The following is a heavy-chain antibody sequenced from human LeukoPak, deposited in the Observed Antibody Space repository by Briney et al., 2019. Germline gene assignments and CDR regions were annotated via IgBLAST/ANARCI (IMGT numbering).Heavy chain of an antibody. V-gene: IGHV3-30*02. CDR2: IWYDGSNK. J-gene: IGHJ3*02. CDR3: AKGPYGDQGFDAFDI. CDR1: GFTFSSYG. D-gene: IGHD4-17*01. Sequence: GGSLRLSCAASGFTFSSYGMHWVRQAPGKGLEWVAVIWYDGSNKYYADSVKGRFTISRDNSKNTLYLQMNSLRAEDTAVYYCAKGPYGDQGFDAFDIWGQGTMVTVSS.